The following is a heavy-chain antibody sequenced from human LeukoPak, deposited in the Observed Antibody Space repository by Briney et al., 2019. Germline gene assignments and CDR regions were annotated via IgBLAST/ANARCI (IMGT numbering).Heavy chain of an antibody. Sequence: GASVKVSCKASGYTFTSYGISWVRQAPGQGLEWMGWISAYNGNTNYAQKLQGRVTMTTDTSTSTAYMELRSLRSDDTAVYYCARDYWAYYYDSSGYYPLNYWGQGTLVTVSS. J-gene: IGHJ4*02. CDR2: ISAYNGNT. V-gene: IGHV1-18*01. CDR1: GYTFTSYG. CDR3: ARDYWAYYYDSSGYYPLNY. D-gene: IGHD3-22*01.